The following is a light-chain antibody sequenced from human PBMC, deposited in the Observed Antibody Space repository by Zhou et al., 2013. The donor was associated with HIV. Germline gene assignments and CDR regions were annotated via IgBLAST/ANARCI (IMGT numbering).Light chain of an antibody. Sequence: DIQMTQSPSSLSASVGDRVTITCQASQDITNYLNWYQQKPGKAPKLLIYMASSLESGVPSRFSGSGSGTEFTLTISSLQPDDFATYYCQQYNSYPYTFGQGTKLEIK. J-gene: IGKJ2*01. CDR1: QDITNY. V-gene: IGKV1-5*03. CDR3: QQYNSYPYT. CDR2: MAS.